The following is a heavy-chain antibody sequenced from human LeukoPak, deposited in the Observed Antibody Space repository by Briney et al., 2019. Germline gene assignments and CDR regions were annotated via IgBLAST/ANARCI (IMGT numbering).Heavy chain of an antibody. D-gene: IGHD1/OR15-1a*01. CDR3: ARGVNKYYFDY. CDR2: INPNSGGT. CDR1: GYTFTTYA. Sequence: GASVKVSCKASGYTFTTYAMNWVRQAPGQGLEWMGWINPNSGGTNYAQKFQGRVTMTRDTSISTAYMELSRLRSDDTAVYYCARGVNKYYFDYWGQGTLVTVSS. J-gene: IGHJ4*02. V-gene: IGHV1-2*02.